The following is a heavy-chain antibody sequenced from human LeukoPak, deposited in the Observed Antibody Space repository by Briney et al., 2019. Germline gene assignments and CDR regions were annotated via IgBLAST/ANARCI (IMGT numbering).Heavy chain of an antibody. Sequence: ASVKVSCKASGYTFTSYAMNWVRQAPGQGLEWMGWINTNTGNPTYAQGFTGRFVFSLDTSVSTAYLQISSLKAEDTAVYYCAKEMYYYDGNVYGNDYWGQGILVTVSS. D-gene: IGHD3-22*01. CDR1: GYTFTSYA. V-gene: IGHV7-4-1*02. J-gene: IGHJ4*02. CDR2: INTNTGNP. CDR3: AKEMYYYDGNVYGNDY.